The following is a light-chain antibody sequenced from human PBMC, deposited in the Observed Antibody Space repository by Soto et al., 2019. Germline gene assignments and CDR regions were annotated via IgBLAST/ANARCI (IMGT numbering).Light chain of an antibody. J-gene: IGKJ1*01. CDR3: EQYDNSQWT. V-gene: IGKV3-20*01. CDR1: QSVSSSH. CDR2: DAS. Sequence: EIVLTQSPGTLSLSPGERATLSCRASQSVSSSHLAWFQQKPGQAPRLLIYDASRRATGIPDRFSGSGSGTEFTLTISRLEPEDFAVYYCEQYDNSQWTFGQGTKVEIK.